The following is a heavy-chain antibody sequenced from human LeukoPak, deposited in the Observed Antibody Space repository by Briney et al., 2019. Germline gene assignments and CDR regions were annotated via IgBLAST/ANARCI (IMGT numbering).Heavy chain of an antibody. Sequence: SETLSLTCTVSGGSISYHYWSWLRQPAGKGLEWIGRIYTTGSTDYNPSLKSRVTMSVDTSKNQFSPKLNSVTAADTAIFYCARGLAATGWFYDAFDIWGQGAMVTVSS. CDR2: IYTTGST. CDR1: GGSISYHY. J-gene: IGHJ3*02. CDR3: ARGLAATGWFYDAFDI. V-gene: IGHV4-4*07. D-gene: IGHD6-13*01.